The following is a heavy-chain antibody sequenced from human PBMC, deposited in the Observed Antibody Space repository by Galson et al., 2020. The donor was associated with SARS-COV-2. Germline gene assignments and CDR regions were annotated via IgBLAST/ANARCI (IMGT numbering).Heavy chain of an antibody. D-gene: IGHD6-19*01. Sequence: SETLSLTCTVSGGSISSSSYYWGWIRQPPGKGLEWIGSIYYSGSTYYNPSLKSRVTISVDTSKNQFSLKLSSVTAADTAVYYCARVWGIYSSGWSFDYWGQGTLVTVSS. CDR1: GGSISSSSYY. J-gene: IGHJ4*02. CDR2: IYYSGST. CDR3: ARVWGIYSSGWSFDY. V-gene: IGHV4-39*07.